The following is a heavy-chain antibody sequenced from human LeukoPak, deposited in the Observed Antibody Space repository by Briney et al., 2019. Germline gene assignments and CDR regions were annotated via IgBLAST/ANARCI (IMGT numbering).Heavy chain of an antibody. J-gene: IGHJ5*02. CDR2: IYYSGST. CDR1: GGSISSYY. D-gene: IGHD2-21*02. CDR3: ARARVTNWFDP. V-gene: IGHV4-59*01. Sequence: SSETLSLTCTVSGGSISSYYWSWIRQPPGKGLEWIGYIYYSGSTNYNPSLKSRVTISVDTSKNQFSLKLSSVTAADTAVYYCARARVTNWFDPWGQGTLVTVSS.